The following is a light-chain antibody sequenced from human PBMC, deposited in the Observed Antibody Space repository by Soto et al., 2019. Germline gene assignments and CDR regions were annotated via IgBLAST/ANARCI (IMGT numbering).Light chain of an antibody. CDR3: QQYNTYPLT. J-gene: IGKJ4*01. Sequence: DIHRTHSPMTLSSSFGDRVTITGRASQSISSWLAWYQQKPGKAPKLLIYDASTLDGGVPSRFSGRRSGTDFTLTISSLQPSDFATYYCQQYNTYPLTFGGGTKVDIK. V-gene: IGKV1-5*01. CDR1: QSISSW. CDR2: DAS.